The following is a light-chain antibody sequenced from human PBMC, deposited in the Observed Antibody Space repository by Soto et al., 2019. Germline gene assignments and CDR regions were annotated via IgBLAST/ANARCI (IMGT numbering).Light chain of an antibody. V-gene: IGKV3-20*01. J-gene: IGKJ1*01. CDR2: GAT. CDR3: QQNAISPVT. CDR1: QSVSSSY. Sequence: EIVLTQSPGTLSLSPGERATLSCRASQSVSSSYLAWYQQKPGQAPRLLIYGATSRATGIPDRFSGSGSGTDFTLTISRLEREDIAVYYCQQNAISPVTCGQGTKWAIK.